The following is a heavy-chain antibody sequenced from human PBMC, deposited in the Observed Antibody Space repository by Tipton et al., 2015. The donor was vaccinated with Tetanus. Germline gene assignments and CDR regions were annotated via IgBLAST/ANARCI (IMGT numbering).Heavy chain of an antibody. J-gene: IGHJ1*01. CDR3: AREASGYYYGAGSFGYLQY. CDR1: GYTFINFG. V-gene: IGHV1-18*01. CDR2: ISAYNGET. D-gene: IGHD3-10*01. Sequence: QLVQSGAAMKKPGASVKVSCKASGYTFINFGISWLRQSPGQGPEWMGWISAYNGETAIAQKFEGKISMTRDTSTATAYMELWSLRSDDTAFYYCAREASGYYYGAGSFGYLQYWGQGTLVTVSS.